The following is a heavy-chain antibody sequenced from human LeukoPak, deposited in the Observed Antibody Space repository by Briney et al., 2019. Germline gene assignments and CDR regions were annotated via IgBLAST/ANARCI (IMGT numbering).Heavy chain of an antibody. Sequence: PSETLSLTCTVSGDSFSSHYWTWIRQPPGKGLEWIGYISYIGSTDYNPSLKSRVTISIDTSKNQFSLKVNSVAAADTAVYYCARDLVTVTKGFDIWGQGTMVSVSS. CDR3: ARDLVTVTKGFDI. J-gene: IGHJ3*02. D-gene: IGHD4-17*01. CDR2: ISYIGST. V-gene: IGHV4-59*11. CDR1: GDSFSSHY.